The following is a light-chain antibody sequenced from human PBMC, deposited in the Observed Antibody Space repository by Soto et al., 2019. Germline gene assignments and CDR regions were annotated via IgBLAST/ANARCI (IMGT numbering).Light chain of an antibody. V-gene: IGLV1-40*01. CDR2: ANT. CDR1: SSNIGAGYD. Sequence: QSVLTQPPSVSGAPRQRVTISCTGSSSNIGAGYDVHWYQQLPGTAPKLLIYANTNRPSGVPDRFSGSKSGTSASLAITGLQADDEADYNCQSYDSSLTLRVFGTVTKLTVL. CDR3: QSYDSSLTLRV. J-gene: IGLJ1*01.